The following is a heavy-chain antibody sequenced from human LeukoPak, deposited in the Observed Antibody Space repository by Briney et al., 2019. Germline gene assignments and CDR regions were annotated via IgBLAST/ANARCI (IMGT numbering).Heavy chain of an antibody. CDR1: GGSISSGGYY. J-gene: IGHJ4*02. CDR3: ARTAYYGSGTGYFDY. V-gene: IGHV4-31*03. D-gene: IGHD3-10*01. CDR2: IYYSGST. Sequence: SQTLSLTCTVSGGSISSGGYYWSWIRQHPGKGLEWIGYIYYSGSTYYNPSHKSRVTISVDSSKNQFSLKLSSVTAADTAVYYCARTAYYGSGTGYFDYWGQGTLVTVSS.